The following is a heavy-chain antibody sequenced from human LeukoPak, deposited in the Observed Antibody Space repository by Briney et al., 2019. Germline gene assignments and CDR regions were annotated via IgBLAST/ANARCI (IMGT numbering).Heavy chain of an antibody. V-gene: IGHV4-34*01. CDR3: ARGGLGYCSGGSSSHEYFQH. CDR2: INHSGST. CDR1: GGSFSGYY. J-gene: IGHJ1*01. D-gene: IGHD2-15*01. Sequence: PSETLSLTCAVYGGSFSGYYWSWIRQPPGKGLEWIGEINHSGSTNYNPSLKSRVTISLDTSKNQFSLKLSSVTAADTAVYYCARGGLGYCSGGSSSHEYFQHWGQGTLVTVSS.